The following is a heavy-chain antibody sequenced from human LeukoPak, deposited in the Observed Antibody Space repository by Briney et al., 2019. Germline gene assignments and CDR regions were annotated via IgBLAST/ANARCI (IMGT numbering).Heavy chain of an antibody. V-gene: IGHV3-11*01. D-gene: IGHD6-6*01. J-gene: IGHJ4*02. CDR3: ARRSYSSSSAFDY. Sequence: GGSLRLSCAASGFTFSDFHMSWIRQAPGKGLEWVSTVSSGGSPIYYAVSVKGRFTISRDNAKNSLYLQMNSLGADDTAVYYCARRSYSSSSAFDYWGQGTLVTVPS. CDR2: VSSGGSPI. CDR1: GFTFSDFH.